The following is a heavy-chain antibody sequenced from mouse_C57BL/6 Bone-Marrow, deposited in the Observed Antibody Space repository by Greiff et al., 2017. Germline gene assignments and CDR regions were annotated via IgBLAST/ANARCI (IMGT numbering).Heavy chain of an antibody. CDR2: IYPRSGNT. D-gene: IGHD4-1*01. V-gene: IGHV1-81*01. J-gene: IGHJ4*01. Sequence: VQRVESGAELARPGASVKLSCKASGYTFTSYGISWVKQRTGQGLEWIGEIYPRSGNTYYNEKFKGKATLTADKSSSTAYMELRSLTSEDSAVYFCASETGSMDYWGQGTSVTVSS. CDR3: ASETGSMDY. CDR1: GYTFTSYG.